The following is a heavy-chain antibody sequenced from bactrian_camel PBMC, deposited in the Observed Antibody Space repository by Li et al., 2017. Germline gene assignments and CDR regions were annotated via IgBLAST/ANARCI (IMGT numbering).Heavy chain of an antibody. Sequence: QVQLVESGGGSVQAGGSLRLTCVASGATYNSYCMGWFRQAPGKGLEWVSAINRDGSKTGYADSVKGRFTIARDNAKNTLYLQMNSLKPEDTAVYYCTVGLNGGSPGGQGTQVTVS. J-gene: IGHJ4*01. V-gene: IGHV3S6*01. CDR3: TVGLNGGSP. CDR1: GATYNSYC. CDR2: INRDGSKT. D-gene: IGHD6*01.